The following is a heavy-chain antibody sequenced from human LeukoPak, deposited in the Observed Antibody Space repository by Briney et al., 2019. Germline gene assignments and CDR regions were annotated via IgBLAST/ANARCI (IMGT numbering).Heavy chain of an antibody. Sequence: SETLSLTCAVYDGSFSGYYWSWIRQPPGKGLEWIGEINHSGSTNYNPSLKSRVTISVDTSKNQFSLKLSSVTAADTAVYYCARVRAVAGYYYYYYYMDVWGKGTTVTVSS. J-gene: IGHJ6*03. V-gene: IGHV4-34*01. CDR2: INHSGST. CDR1: DGSFSGYY. CDR3: ARVRAVAGYYYYYYYMDV. D-gene: IGHD6-19*01.